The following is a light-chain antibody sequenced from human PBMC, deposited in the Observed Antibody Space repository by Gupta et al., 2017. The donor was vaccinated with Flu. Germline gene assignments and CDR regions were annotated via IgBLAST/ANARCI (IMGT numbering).Light chain of an antibody. V-gene: IGLV1-47*01. Sequence: QSVLTQPPSASGAPGQRVTISCSGSTANIGSNFVFWYQQLPGTAPKLLIYRNDQRPSGVPTRFSGSKSGTSPSLAISGLRSEEEADYYCATWDDSLSEWVFGGGTKLTVL. CDR2: RND. CDR1: TANIGSNF. CDR3: ATWDDSLSEWV. J-gene: IGLJ3*02.